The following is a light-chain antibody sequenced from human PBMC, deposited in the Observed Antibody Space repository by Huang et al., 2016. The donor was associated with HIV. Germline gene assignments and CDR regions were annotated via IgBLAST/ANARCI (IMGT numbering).Light chain of an antibody. CDR3: QQYNNWLA. CDR1: QTVNSN. CDR2: GAS. Sequence: EIVMTQSPATLSLSPGERATLSCRASQTVNSNLAWYQHKPGQAPRLLIYGASTRATCVPARFSGSGSGTKFTLTISSLQSEDFAVYYFQQYNNWLAFGQGTKVEIK. V-gene: IGKV3-15*01. J-gene: IGKJ1*01.